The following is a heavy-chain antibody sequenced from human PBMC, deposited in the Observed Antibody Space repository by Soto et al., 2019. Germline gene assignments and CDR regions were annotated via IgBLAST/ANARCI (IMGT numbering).Heavy chain of an antibody. CDR2: INPNSDGT. Sequence: QVQLVQSGAEVKKPGASVKVSCKTSGYTFSHYYIHWMRQVPGQGPEWMGWINPNSDGTKYAKNFQGGITMTSDASISTAFLELKRLRSNDTAVYYCARRLGGGGDYFYGMDVWGQGTAVTVSS. CDR3: ARRLGGGGDYFYGMDV. CDR1: GYTFSHYY. V-gene: IGHV1-2*02. D-gene: IGHD3-10*01. J-gene: IGHJ6*02.